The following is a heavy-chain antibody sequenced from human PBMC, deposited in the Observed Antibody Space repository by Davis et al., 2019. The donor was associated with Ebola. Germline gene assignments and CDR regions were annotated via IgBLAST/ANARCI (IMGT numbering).Heavy chain of an antibody. V-gene: IGHV4-59*01. J-gene: IGHJ6*02. Sequence: MPGGSLRLSCTVSGGSISSYYWSWIRQPPGKGLEWIGYIYYSGSTNYNPSLKSRVTISVDTSKNQFSLKLSSVTAADTAVYYCARDRGGSYSRNGGMDVWGQGTTVTVSS. D-gene: IGHD1-26*01. CDR3: ARDRGGSYSRNGGMDV. CDR2: IYYSGST. CDR1: GGSISSYY.